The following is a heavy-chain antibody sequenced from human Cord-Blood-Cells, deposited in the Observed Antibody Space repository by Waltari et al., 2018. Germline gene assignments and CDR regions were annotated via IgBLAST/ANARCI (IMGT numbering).Heavy chain of an antibody. CDR1: GFTFSDYY. CDR2: ISSSGSTI. V-gene: IGHV3-11*01. CDR3: ARDAVITIFGVVIREFSGGMDV. J-gene: IGHJ6*02. Sequence: QVQLVESGGGLVKPGGSLRLSCAASGFTFSDYYMSWIRQAPGKGLEWVSYISSSGSTIYYADSVKGRFTISRDNAKNSLYLQMNSLRAEDTAVYYCARDAVITIFGVVIREFSGGMDVWGQGTTVTVSS. D-gene: IGHD3-3*01.